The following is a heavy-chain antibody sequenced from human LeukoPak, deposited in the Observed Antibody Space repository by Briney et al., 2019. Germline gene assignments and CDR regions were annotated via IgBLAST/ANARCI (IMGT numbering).Heavy chain of an antibody. J-gene: IGHJ4*02. CDR3: ARDRYGDGFAHFDY. CDR1: GYTFTGYY. V-gene: IGHV1-2*02. CDR2: IKPNNGGT. Sequence: ASVKVSCKASGYTFTGYYMHWVRQAPGQGLEWMGWIKPNNGGTNYAEKVQGRVTMTRDTSISTAYMELSRLRSDDTAVYYCARDRYGDGFAHFDYWGQGALVTVSS. D-gene: IGHD5-24*01.